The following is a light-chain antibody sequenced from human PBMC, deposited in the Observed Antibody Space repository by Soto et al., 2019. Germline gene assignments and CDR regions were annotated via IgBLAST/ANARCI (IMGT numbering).Light chain of an antibody. CDR2: DAS. V-gene: IGKV3-20*01. J-gene: IGKJ1*01. CDR1: QRVASD. CDR3: QQHLNSPRT. Sequence: VLTQSPGTLSLSPGEGATLSCRASQRVASDLAWYLQKPGQPPRLLIYDASIRATGIPDRISGSGSERDFTLTISRLEPEDAAVYYCQQHLNSPRTFGQGTKLEIK.